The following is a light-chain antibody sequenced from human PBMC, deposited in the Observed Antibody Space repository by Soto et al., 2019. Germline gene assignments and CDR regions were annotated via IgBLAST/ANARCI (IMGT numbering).Light chain of an antibody. V-gene: IGKV3-11*01. CDR1: QSVSSF. CDR3: QQRNSWPPT. CDR2: DAS. J-gene: IGKJ2*01. Sequence: EIVLTQSPATLSLSPGERATLSCRASQSVSSFLAWYQQKPGQAPRLLIYDASNRATGIPARFSGSGSGTDFTLTISSLEPEDFAVYFCQQRNSWPPTLGQGTKLEIK.